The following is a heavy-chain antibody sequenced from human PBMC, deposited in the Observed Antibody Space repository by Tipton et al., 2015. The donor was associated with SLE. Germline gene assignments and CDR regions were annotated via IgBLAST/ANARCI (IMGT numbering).Heavy chain of an antibody. CDR2: AFYSGST. V-gene: IGHV4-59*12. Sequence: TLSLTCTVSGGSINSYYWSWIRRPPGMGLEWVGFAFYSGSTSYNPSLKSRLTISVDTSKNQFSLKLSSVTAADTAVYFCARGGVGGYDYFDYWGQGTLVTVSS. CDR3: ARGGVGGYDYFDY. D-gene: IGHD5-12*01. J-gene: IGHJ4*02. CDR1: GGSINSYY.